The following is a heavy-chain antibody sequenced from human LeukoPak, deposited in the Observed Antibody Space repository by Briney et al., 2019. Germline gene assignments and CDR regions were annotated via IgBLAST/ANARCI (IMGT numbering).Heavy chain of an antibody. Sequence: SETLSLTCAVSGGAISSYYWSWIRQPPGKGLEWIGYIYYSGSTNDHPSLKSRSTISVDTSKTQFSLKLSSVTAADTAVYYCARAGGAYYYYYYMDVWGTGTTVTFSS. CDR1: GGAISSYY. CDR3: ARAGGAYYYYYYMDV. V-gene: IGHV4-59*01. J-gene: IGHJ6*03. CDR2: IYYSGST. D-gene: IGHD2-21*01.